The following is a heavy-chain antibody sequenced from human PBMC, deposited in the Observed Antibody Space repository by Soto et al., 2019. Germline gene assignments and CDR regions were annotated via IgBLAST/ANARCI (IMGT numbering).Heavy chain of an antibody. D-gene: IGHD5-12*01. CDR2: IYYSGST. Sequence: SLTCTVWGGSISRGGYYWSWIRQHPGKGLEWIGYIYYSGSTYYNPSLKSRVTISVDTSKNQFSLKLSSVTAADTAVYYCARSWLQYFDYWGQGPLVSVSS. V-gene: IGHV4-31*03. J-gene: IGHJ4*02. CDR1: GGSISRGGYY. CDR3: ARSWLQYFDY.